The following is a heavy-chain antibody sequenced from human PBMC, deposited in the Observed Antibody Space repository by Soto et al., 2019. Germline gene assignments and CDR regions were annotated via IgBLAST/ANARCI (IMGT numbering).Heavy chain of an antibody. J-gene: IGHJ3*02. D-gene: IGHD3-10*01. CDR1: GGSISSYY. Sequence: QVQLQESGPGLVKPSETLSLTCTVSGGSISSYYWSWIRQPPGKGLEWIGYIYYSGSTNYNPSLKRRVTISGDTSKNQCSRKLSSVTAADTAVYYCARGGGADAFDSWGQGTMVTVSS. CDR2: IYYSGST. CDR3: ARGGGADAFDS. V-gene: IGHV4-59*01.